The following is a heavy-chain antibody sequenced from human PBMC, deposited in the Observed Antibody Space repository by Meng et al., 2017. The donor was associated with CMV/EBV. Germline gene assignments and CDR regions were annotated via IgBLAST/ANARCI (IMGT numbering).Heavy chain of an antibody. J-gene: IGHJ4*02. V-gene: IGHV3-21*01. CDR1: GFTFSSYS. Sequence: EVQLVESGGGRVKPGGSVRLSGAASGFTFSSYSMNWVRQAPRMGLEWVSSISSSSSYIYYADSVKGRFTISRDNAKNSLYLQMNSLRAEDTAVYYCARDSSGKNSGSYSYWGQGTLVTVSS. D-gene: IGHD1-26*01. CDR3: ARDSSGKNSGSYSY. CDR2: ISSSSSYI.